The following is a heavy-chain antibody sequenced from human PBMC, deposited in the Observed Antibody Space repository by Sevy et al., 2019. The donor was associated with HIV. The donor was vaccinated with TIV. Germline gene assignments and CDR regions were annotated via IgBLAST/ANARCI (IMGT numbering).Heavy chain of an antibody. J-gene: IGHJ3*02. CDR2: ISRGGGRT. CDR3: AKEGLRSYDSSSNYAEPDAFHI. V-gene: IGHV3-23*01. Sequence: GGSLRLSCAASGFTFSSYGMSWVRQAPGKGLEWVSAISRGGGRTYYADSVKGRFTISRENSKITLYLQMNNMRAEDKAVNYWAKEGLRSYDSSSNYAEPDAFHIWGQGTMVTVSS. CDR1: GFTFSSYG. D-gene: IGHD3-22*01.